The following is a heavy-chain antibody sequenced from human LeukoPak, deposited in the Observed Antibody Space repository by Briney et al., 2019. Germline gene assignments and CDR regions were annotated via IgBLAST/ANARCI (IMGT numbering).Heavy chain of an antibody. J-gene: IGHJ2*01. D-gene: IGHD2-2*01. CDR1: GYTFTSYD. CDR2: INPNSGGT. Sequence: ASVKVPCKASGYTFTSYDINWVRQATGQGLEWMGWINPNSGGTNYAQKFQGRVTMTRDTSISTAYMELSRLRSDDTAVYYCARDLVVVPAAMFGDWYFDLRGRGTLVTVSS. CDR3: ARDLVVVPAAMFGDWYFDL. V-gene: IGHV1-2*02.